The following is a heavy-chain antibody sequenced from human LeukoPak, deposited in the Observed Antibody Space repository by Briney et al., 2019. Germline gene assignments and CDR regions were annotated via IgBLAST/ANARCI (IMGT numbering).Heavy chain of an antibody. D-gene: IGHD2-2*01. CDR3: ARRRQEYQLLSIKKNYYYYMDV. Sequence: SETLSLTCTVSGGSISSYYWSWIRQPAGKGLEWIGRIYTSGSTNYNPSLKSRVTISVDTSKNQFSLKLSSVTAADTAVYYCARRRQEYQLLSIKKNYYYYMDVWGKGTTVTISS. J-gene: IGHJ6*03. CDR1: GGSISSYY. CDR2: IYTSGST. V-gene: IGHV4-4*07.